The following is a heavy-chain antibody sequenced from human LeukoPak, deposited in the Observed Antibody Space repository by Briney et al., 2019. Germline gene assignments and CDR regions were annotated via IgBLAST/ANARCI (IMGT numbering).Heavy chain of an antibody. CDR1: GFPSRIYW. J-gene: IGHJ5*02. Sequence: GGSLRLSCRASGFPSRIYWLSWVRQAPGKGLEWVAMTKSDGSEKHYVASVTGRFTISSDNSKSSMYLQMNSLRAEDTAVYYCASLDNMMGAAAGAWGQRTLVTVSS. D-gene: IGHD1-26*01. CDR2: TKSDGSEK. V-gene: IGHV3-7*01. CDR3: ASLDNMMGAAAGA.